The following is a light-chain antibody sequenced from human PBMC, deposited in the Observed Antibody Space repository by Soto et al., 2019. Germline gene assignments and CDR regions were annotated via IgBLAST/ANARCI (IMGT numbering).Light chain of an antibody. J-gene: IGKJ1*01. CDR1: QSVRSNL. CDR2: SAT. CDR3: QQYGSSLWT. Sequence: EIVLTQSPGTLSLSPGERATLSCRASQSVRSNLLAWYQQKPGQAPRLLIYSATNRAPGIPDRFSGSGSGTDFTLTISRLETEDFAVFYCQQYGSSLWTFGQGTKVEIK. V-gene: IGKV3-20*01.